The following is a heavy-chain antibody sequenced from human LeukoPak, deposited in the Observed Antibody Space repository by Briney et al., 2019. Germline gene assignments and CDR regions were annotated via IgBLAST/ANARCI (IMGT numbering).Heavy chain of an antibody. CDR2: ISGSGGST. V-gene: IGHV3-23*01. CDR3: AKDQPFYYDSSGYMAPFDY. D-gene: IGHD3-22*01. J-gene: IGHJ4*02. Sequence: PGGSLRLSCAASGFTFSSYAMSWVRQAPGKGLEWVSAISGSGGSTYYADSVKGRFTISRDNSKNTLYLQTNSLRAEDTAVYYCAKDQPFYYDSSGYMAPFDYWGQGTLVTVSS. CDR1: GFTFSSYA.